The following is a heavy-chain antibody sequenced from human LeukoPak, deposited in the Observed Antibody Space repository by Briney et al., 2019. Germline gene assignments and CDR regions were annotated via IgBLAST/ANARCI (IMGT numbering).Heavy chain of an antibody. CDR2: IYDSGST. V-gene: IGHV4-39*07. J-gene: IGHJ4*02. CDR1: GGSISSSSYY. D-gene: IGHD3-22*01. Sequence: SETLSLTCTVSGGSISSSSYYWVWIRQPPGLELEWIVSIYDSGSTYYNPSLKSRVTISLDTSKNQFSLKLSSVTAADSAVYYCARVASTMTYYYDSSGYYVFEYWGEGTLVTVSS. CDR3: ARVASTMTYYYDSSGYYVFEY.